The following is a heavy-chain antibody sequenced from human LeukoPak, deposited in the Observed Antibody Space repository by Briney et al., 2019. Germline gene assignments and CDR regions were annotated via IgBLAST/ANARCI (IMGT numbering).Heavy chain of an antibody. CDR3: ARESTRGYCSGGSCYYDY. CDR2: INAGNGNT. D-gene: IGHD2-15*01. J-gene: IGHJ4*02. V-gene: IGHV1-3*03. Sequence: ASVKVSCKASGYTFTSYAMHWVRQAPGQRLEWMGWINAGNGNTKYSQEFQGRVTITRDTSASTAYMELSSLRSEDMAVYYCARESTRGYCSGGSCYYDYWGQGTLVTVSS. CDR1: GYTFTSYA.